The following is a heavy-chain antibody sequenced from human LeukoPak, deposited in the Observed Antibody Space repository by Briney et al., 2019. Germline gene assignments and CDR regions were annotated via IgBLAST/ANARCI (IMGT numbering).Heavy chain of an antibody. V-gene: IGHV4-39*01. J-gene: IGHJ4*02. D-gene: IGHD3-22*01. CDR1: GGSISSSSSY. CDR3: ARRTMKDLDY. Sequence: SETLSLTCSVSGGSISSSSSYWGWIRQPPGKGLEWIGSIYYSGSSFDNPALKSRVTISVDTSKNQFSLKLSSVTAADTAVYYCARRTMKDLDYWGQGTLVTVSS. CDR2: IYYSGSS.